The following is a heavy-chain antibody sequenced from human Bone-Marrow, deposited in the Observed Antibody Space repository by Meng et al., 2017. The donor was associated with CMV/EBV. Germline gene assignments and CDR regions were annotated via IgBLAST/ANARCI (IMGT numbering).Heavy chain of an antibody. Sequence: GESLKISCAASGFTFSSYSMNWVRQAPGKGLEWVSSISSSSSYIYYADSVKGRFTISRDNAKNSLYLQMNSLRAEDTAVYYCARESRGFFDYWGQGTLVTVYS. D-gene: IGHD3-10*01. CDR1: GFTFSSYS. J-gene: IGHJ4*02. V-gene: IGHV3-21*01. CDR2: ISSSSSYI. CDR3: ARESRGFFDY.